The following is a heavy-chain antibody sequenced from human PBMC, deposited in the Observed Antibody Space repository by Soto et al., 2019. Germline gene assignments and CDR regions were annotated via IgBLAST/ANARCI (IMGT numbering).Heavy chain of an antibody. CDR1: GATFSSYA. CDR2: IIPLFGRA. J-gene: IGHJ2*01. D-gene: IGHD6-25*01. V-gene: IGHV1-69*12. CDR3: AQTLGVAAAGTGRFDL. Sequence: QVQLVQSGAEVKKPGSSVKVSCKASGATFSSYAISWVRQAPGQGLEWMGGIIPLFGRANYAQKFQGRVTITAAASKSTAYLELSSLRSEDTAVYYCAQTLGVAAAGTGRFDLWGRGTLVTVSS.